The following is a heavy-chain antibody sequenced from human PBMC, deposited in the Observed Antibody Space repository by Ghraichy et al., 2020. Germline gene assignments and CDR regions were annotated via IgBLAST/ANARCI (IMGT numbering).Heavy chain of an antibody. CDR1: GGSFSGYY. V-gene: IGHV4-34*01. J-gene: IGHJ6*02. CDR3: ATHENYDFWSGYSAPYYYYYGMDV. D-gene: IGHD3-3*01. Sequence: SETLSLTCAVYGGSFSGYYWSWIRQPPGKGLEWIGEINHSGSTNYNPSLKSRVTISVDTSKNQFSLKLSSVTAADTAVYYCATHENYDFWSGYSAPYYYYYGMDVWGQGTTVTVSS. CDR2: INHSGST.